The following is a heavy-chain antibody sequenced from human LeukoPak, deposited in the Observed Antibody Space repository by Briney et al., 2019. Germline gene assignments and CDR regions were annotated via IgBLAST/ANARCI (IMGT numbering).Heavy chain of an antibody. CDR3: ATYLGGFDY. CDR1: GYSISSGYY. Sequence: SQTLSVTCAGSGYSISSGYYWGWIRQPPGKGLEWIGSIYHRGSTYYNPSLKSRVTISVDTSKSQFSLKLSSETAADTAVYYCATYLGGFDYWGQGTLVTVSS. D-gene: IGHD7-27*01. V-gene: IGHV4-38-2*01. J-gene: IGHJ4*02. CDR2: IYHRGST.